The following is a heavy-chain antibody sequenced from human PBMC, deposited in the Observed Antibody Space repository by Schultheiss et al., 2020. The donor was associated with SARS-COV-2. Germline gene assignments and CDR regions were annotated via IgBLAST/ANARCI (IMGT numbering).Heavy chain of an antibody. D-gene: IGHD2-2*02. CDR3: ARRPRYCSSTSCHISGGFDY. V-gene: IGHV1-3*01. Sequence: ASVKVSCKASGYTFTSYAMHWVRQAPGQRLEWMGWISAYNGNTNYAQKLQGRVTMTRDTSISTAYMELSRLRSDDTAVYYCARRPRYCSSTSCHISGGFDYWGQGTLVTVSS. CDR1: GYTFTSYA. CDR2: ISAYNGNT. J-gene: IGHJ4*02.